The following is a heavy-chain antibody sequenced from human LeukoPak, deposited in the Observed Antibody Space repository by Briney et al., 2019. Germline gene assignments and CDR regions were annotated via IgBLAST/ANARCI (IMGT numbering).Heavy chain of an antibody. CDR2: ISSHGSGI. Sequence: GGSLRLSCATSGFTFSAHTMNWVRQGPMRGLEWVAYISSHGSGIYYADSVKGRFTISRDNANNSVYLQMNNLGVDDTAVYYCARGLTTSGPYYDYWGRGTQVTVSS. J-gene: IGHJ4*02. CDR1: GFTFSAHT. CDR3: ARGLTTSGPYYDY. D-gene: IGHD4/OR15-4a*01. V-gene: IGHV3-48*04.